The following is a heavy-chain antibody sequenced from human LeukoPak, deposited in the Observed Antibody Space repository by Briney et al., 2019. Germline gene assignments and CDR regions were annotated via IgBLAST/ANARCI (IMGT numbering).Heavy chain of an antibody. CDR2: ISPGDSGP. D-gene: IGHD3-22*01. CDR3: AISSYYYDSSGYSYYYYYGMDV. J-gene: IGHJ6*02. CDR1: GDSFTSSW. V-gene: IGHV5-51*01. Sequence: GESLKISCMGSGDSFTSSWIGWVRQMPGKGLEWMGFISPGDSGPRYSPSYLGQVTISADKAISTAYLQWSSLRASDTAMYYCAISSYYYDSSGYSYYYYYGMDVWGQGTTVTVSS.